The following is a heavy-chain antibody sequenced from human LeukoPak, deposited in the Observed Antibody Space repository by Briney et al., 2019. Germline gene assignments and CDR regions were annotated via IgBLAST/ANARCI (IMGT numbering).Heavy chain of an antibody. CDR1: GIAFSSHS. CDR3: ARDLSSSTSCYSY. D-gene: IGHD2-2*01. V-gene: IGHV3-21*01. J-gene: IGHJ4*02. Sequence: GGSLRLSCAASGIAFSSHSMNWVRQAPGKGLEWVSSISPSGNYIYYADSVEGRFTISRDNAKNSLYLQMNSLRAEDTAVYYCARDLSSSTSCYSYWGQGTLVTVSS. CDR2: ISPSGNYI.